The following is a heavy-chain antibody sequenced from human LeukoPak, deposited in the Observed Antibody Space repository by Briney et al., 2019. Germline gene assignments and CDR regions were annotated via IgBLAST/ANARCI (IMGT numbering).Heavy chain of an antibody. CDR2: ISGSGGST. CDR3: AREPMVRGVRNAFDI. CDR1: GFTFSNAW. D-gene: IGHD3-10*01. V-gene: IGHV3-23*01. Sequence: GGSLRLSCAASGFTFSNAWMSWVRQAPGKGLEWVSAISGSGGSTYYADSVKGRFTISRDNSKNTLYLQMNSLRAEDTAVYYCAREPMVRGVRNAFDIWGQGTMVTVSS. J-gene: IGHJ3*02.